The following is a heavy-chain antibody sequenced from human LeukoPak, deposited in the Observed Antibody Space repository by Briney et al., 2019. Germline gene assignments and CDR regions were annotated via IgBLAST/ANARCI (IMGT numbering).Heavy chain of an antibody. Sequence: SETLSLTCSVSGGSIRSTSYYWAWIRQPPGKGLEWIGSLHSTGTTNYNPSLKSRITMSVDTSKNQFSLKMNSVTAADTAVYYCARGVDTAMTSNFDYWGQGTLVTVSS. D-gene: IGHD5-18*01. J-gene: IGHJ4*02. V-gene: IGHV4-39*07. CDR2: LHSTGTT. CDR3: ARGVDTAMTSNFDY. CDR1: GGSIRSTSYY.